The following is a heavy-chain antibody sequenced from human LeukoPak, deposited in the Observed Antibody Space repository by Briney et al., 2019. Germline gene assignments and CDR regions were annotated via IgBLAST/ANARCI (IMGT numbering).Heavy chain of an antibody. Sequence: GGSLRLSCAASGFTVSSNYMSWVRQAPGKGLEWVSVIYSGGSTYYADSVKGRFSISRDNSKNTVYLQMNSLRAEDTAVYYCARGSHHDFWTGPLGYWGQGTLVTVSS. CDR3: ARGSHHDFWTGPLGY. V-gene: IGHV3-66*01. D-gene: IGHD3/OR15-3a*01. CDR2: IYSGGST. J-gene: IGHJ4*02. CDR1: GFTVSSNY.